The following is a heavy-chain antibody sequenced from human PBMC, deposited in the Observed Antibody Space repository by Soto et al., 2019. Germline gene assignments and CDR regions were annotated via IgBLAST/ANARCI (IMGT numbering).Heavy chain of an antibody. Sequence: GASAKVSCKASGYTFTSYAMHWVRQAPGQRLEWMGWISAYNGNTKYAQKLQGRVTMTTDTSTSTAYMELRSLRSDDTAVYYCARDSYFDYWGQGTLVTVSS. CDR1: GYTFTSYA. CDR3: ARDSYFDY. J-gene: IGHJ4*02. V-gene: IGHV1-18*01. CDR2: ISAYNGNT.